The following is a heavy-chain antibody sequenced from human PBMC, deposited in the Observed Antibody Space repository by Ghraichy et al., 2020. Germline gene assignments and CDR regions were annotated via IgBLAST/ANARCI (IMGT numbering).Heavy chain of an antibody. CDR3: AKERGSGDYDY. CDR2: ISTTGGTI. CDR1: GFTFNNYA. J-gene: IGHJ4*02. D-gene: IGHD4-17*01. Sequence: SCAASGFTFNNYAMSWVRQAPGRGLEWVSTISTTGGTIYSADSVRGRFTISRDNSRNTLYLPMNSLRAEDTAIYSCAKERGSGDYDYWGQGPLVTISS. V-gene: IGHV3-23*01.